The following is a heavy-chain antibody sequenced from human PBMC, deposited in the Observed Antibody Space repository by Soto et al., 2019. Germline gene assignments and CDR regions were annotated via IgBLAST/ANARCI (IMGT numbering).Heavy chain of an antibody. V-gene: IGHV3-9*01. Sequence: EVPLVESGGGLVQPGRSLRLSCAASGLTFDNYAMHWVRQPPGKGLEWVSGISWNGAKIGYVDSVKGRFTISRDNAKISLYLQMNSLRAEDTALYYCATQDYWGQGTLVTVSS. CDR3: ATQDY. CDR2: ISWNGAKI. CDR1: GLTFDNYA. J-gene: IGHJ4*02.